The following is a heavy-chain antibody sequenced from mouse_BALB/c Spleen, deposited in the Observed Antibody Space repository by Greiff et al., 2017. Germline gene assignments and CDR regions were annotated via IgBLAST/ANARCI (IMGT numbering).Heavy chain of an antibody. CDR3: ARRGYDGAWFAY. D-gene: IGHD2-2*01. V-gene: IGHV5-12-2*01. CDR2: ISNGGGST. CDR1: GFTFSSYT. J-gene: IGHJ3*01. Sequence: EVKLVESGGGLVKPGGSLKLSCAASGFTFSSYTMSWVRQTPEKRLEWVAYISNGGGSTYYPDTVKGRFTISRDNAKNTLYLQMSSLKSEDTAMYYCARRGYDGAWFAYWGQGTLVTVSA.